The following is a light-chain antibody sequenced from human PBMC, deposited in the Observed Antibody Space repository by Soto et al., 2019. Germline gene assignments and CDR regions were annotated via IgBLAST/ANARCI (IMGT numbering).Light chain of an antibody. CDR2: AAS. CDR3: QQYAESPIT. V-gene: IGKV3-20*01. CDR1: QSVSSD. Sequence: EVVMTQAPAPLSVFPGERATLSCRASQSVSSDLAWYQQEPGQAPRLLIYAASRRATGIPDRFSGGGSGTDFTLTISRLEPEDTAVFYCQQYAESPITFGQGTRLEIK. J-gene: IGKJ5*01.